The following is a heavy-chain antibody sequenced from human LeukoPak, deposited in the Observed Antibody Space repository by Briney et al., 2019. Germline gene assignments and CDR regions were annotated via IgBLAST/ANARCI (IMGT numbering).Heavy chain of an antibody. D-gene: IGHD1-26*01. CDR2: TSAYNGNT. Sequence: GASVKVSCKASGGTFSSYAISWVRQAPGQGLEWMGWTSAYNGNTNYAQKLQGRVTMTTDTSTSTAYMELRSLRSDDTAVYYCARPGEHTGDYWGQGTLVTVSS. CDR1: GGTFSSYA. J-gene: IGHJ4*02. V-gene: IGHV1-18*01. CDR3: ARPGEHTGDY.